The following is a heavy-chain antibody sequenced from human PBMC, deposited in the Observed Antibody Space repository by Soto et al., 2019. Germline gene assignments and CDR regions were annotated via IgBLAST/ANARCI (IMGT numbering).Heavy chain of an antibody. J-gene: IGHJ6*02. CDR1: GITFSNYE. V-gene: IGHV3-48*03. D-gene: IGHD3-10*01. Sequence: GGSLRLSCVDSGITFSNYEMSWVRQAPGRGLEWVSYIDHRGTAIYYADSVKGRFTVSRDNAKNTLYLQMNSLRAEDTAVNYFAKEGYYGLFFMDVWGQGTTVTVSS. CDR3: AKEGYYGLFFMDV. CDR2: IDHRGTAI.